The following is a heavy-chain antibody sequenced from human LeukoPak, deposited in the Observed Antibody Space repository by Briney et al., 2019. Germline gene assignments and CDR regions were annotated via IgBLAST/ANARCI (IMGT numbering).Heavy chain of an antibody. CDR3: AKANLFYDSSGYCDY. CDR1: GFTFDDYA. D-gene: IGHD3-22*01. V-gene: IGHV3-9*01. Sequence: GRSVRLSCAASGFTFDDYAMHWVRQAPGKGLEWVSGISWNSGSISYAESVKGRFTISRDNAKNSLYLQMNRLRAEDKALYYCAKANLFYDSSGYCDYWGQRTLVTVSS. J-gene: IGHJ4*02. CDR2: ISWNSGSI.